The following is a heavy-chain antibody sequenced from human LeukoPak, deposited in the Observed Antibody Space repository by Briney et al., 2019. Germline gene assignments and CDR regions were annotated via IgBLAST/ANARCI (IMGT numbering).Heavy chain of an antibody. CDR1: GFSFSGYA. D-gene: IGHD3-16*01. V-gene: IGHV3-30*04. CDR2: ISYNGGRK. Sequence: PGRSLRLSCAPSGFSFSGYAIHWVRQAPGKGLEWVALISYNGGRKDYADSVKGRFTIDRDHYKNTVYLQMNSLRPDDTGIYSCARQESRNYQYEGLDYWRQGDLVTDSS. J-gene: IGHJ4*02. CDR3: ARQESRNYQYEGLDY.